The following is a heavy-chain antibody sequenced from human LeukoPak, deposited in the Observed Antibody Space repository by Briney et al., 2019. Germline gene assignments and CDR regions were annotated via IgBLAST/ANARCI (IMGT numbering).Heavy chain of an antibody. J-gene: IGHJ5*02. CDR3: ARDQSSVWEYSGSQNLDP. V-gene: IGHV1-69*05. D-gene: IGHD1-26*01. CDR1: GGTFSSYA. Sequence: GASVKVSCKASGGTFSSYAISWVRRAPGQGLEWMGRIIPIFGTANYAQKFQGRVTITTDESTSTAYMELSSLRSEDTAVYYCARDQSSVWEYSGSQNLDPWGQGTLVIVSS. CDR2: IIPIFGTA.